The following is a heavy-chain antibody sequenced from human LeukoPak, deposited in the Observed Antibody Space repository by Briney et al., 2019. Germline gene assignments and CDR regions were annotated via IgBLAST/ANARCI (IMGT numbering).Heavy chain of an antibody. Sequence: PSQTLSLTCTVSGGSISSGSYYWSWIRQPAGKGLEWIGRIYTSGSTNYNPSLKSRVTISVDTSKNQFSLKLSSVTAADTAVYYCAREKVYYDFWSGYDYWGQGTLVTVSS. D-gene: IGHD3-3*01. CDR1: GGSISSGSYY. J-gene: IGHJ4*02. CDR2: IYTSGST. CDR3: AREKVYYDFWSGYDY. V-gene: IGHV4-61*02.